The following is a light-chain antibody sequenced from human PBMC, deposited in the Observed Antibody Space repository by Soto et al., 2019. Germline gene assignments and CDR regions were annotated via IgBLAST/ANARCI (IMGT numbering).Light chain of an antibody. Sequence: QAVVTQEPSLTVSPGGTVTLTCASSTGAVTSVHYTNWFQQRPGQAPRALIYSTSNKYSWTPARFSGSLLGGKAALTLSGVQPGGEADYYCLLYYAGARVFGGGTKLTVL. J-gene: IGLJ3*02. CDR3: LLYYAGARV. V-gene: IGLV7-43*01. CDR2: STS. CDR1: TGAVTSVHY.